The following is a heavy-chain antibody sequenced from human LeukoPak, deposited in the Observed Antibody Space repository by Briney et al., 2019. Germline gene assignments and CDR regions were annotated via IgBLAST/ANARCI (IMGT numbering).Heavy chain of an antibody. V-gene: IGHV4-59*01. CDR1: GGSISSYY. J-gene: IGHJ6*02. CDR2: IYYSGST. CDR3: ARAWGSGSYYLYYYYGMDV. D-gene: IGHD3-10*01. Sequence: SETLSLTCTVSGGSISSYYWSWIRQPPGKGLEWIGYIYYSGSTNYNPSLKSRVTISVDTSKNQFSLKLSSVTAADTAVYYCARAWGSGSYYLYYYYGMDVWGQGTTVTVSS.